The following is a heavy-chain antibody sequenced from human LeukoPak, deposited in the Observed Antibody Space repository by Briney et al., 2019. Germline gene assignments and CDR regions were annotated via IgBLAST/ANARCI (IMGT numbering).Heavy chain of an antibody. D-gene: IGHD3-10*01. CDR2: NNQSGST. J-gene: IGHJ6*02. CDR3: ARSGSGSHTYYYYGMDV. Sequence: PSDTLSLTCAVYGGSFSGYYWNWIRQPPGKGLEWIGENNQSGSTNYNPSLKSRVTISVDTSKNQFSLKLSSVTAADTAVYYCARSGSGSHTYYYYGMDVWGQGTTVTVSS. CDR1: GGSFSGYY. V-gene: IGHV4-34*01.